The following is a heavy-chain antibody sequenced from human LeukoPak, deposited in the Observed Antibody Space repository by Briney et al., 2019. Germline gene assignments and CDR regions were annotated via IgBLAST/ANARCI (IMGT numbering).Heavy chain of an antibody. D-gene: IGHD3-3*01. V-gene: IGHV3-21*01. CDR2: ISSSSDYI. Sequence: GGSLRLSCIVSGFTFREYTMNWVRQAPGKGLEWISSISSSSDYIYYIDSVRGRFTISRDNAKNSLYLQMNSLRAEDTAVYYCARSGYEAPFDIWGQGTMVTVSS. CDR3: ARSGYEAPFDI. J-gene: IGHJ3*02. CDR1: GFTFREYT.